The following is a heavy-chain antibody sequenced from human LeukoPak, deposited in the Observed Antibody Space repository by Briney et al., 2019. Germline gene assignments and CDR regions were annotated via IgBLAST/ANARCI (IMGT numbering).Heavy chain of an antibody. CDR2: INPNNSDI. D-gene: IGHD3-9*01. CDR1: GYTFSGYY. CDR3: ARQITGYFDS. V-gene: IGHV1-2*02. J-gene: IGHJ4*02. Sequence: ASVKVSCKASGYTFSGYYMHWVRQAPGQGLEWMGWINPNNSDINYAQKFQGRVTMTRDASISTAYMELSRLTSDDTAVYYCARQITGYFDSWGQGTLVTVSS.